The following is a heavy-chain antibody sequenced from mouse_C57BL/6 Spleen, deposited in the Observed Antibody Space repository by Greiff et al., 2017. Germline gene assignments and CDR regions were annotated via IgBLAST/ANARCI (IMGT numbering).Heavy chain of an antibody. CDR3: TADGVYGNYFDY. CDR1: GFNIKDYY. J-gene: IGHJ2*01. V-gene: IGHV14-1*01. Sequence: EVQLQQSGAELVRPGASVKLSCTASGFNIKDYYMHWVKQRPEQGLEWIGRIDPEDGDTEYAPKFQGKATMTAATSSNTAYLQLSSLTSEDTAVYYCTADGVYGNYFDYWGQGTTLTVSS. D-gene: IGHD2-1*01. CDR2: IDPEDGDT.